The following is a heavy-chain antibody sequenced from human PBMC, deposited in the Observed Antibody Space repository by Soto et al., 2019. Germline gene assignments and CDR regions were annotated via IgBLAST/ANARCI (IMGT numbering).Heavy chain of an antibody. CDR1: GGSFSGYY. Sequence: SETLSLTXAVYGGSFSGYYWSWIRQPPGKGLEWIGEINHSGSTNYNPSLKSRVTISVDTSKNQFSLKLSSVTAADTAVYYCARGSIAPTPSYGMDVWGQGTTVTVSS. V-gene: IGHV4-34*01. D-gene: IGHD6-6*01. CDR2: INHSGST. CDR3: ARGSIAPTPSYGMDV. J-gene: IGHJ6*02.